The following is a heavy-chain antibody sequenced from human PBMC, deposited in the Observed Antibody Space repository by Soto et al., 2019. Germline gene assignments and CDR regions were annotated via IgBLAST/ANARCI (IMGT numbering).Heavy chain of an antibody. J-gene: IGHJ5*02. V-gene: IGHV3-23*01. CDR1: ELTFSNYA. CDR3: AKCACLLTEPGQLCKWSVS. CDR2: ISADGGGR. Sequence: GGSLRLSCTASELTFSNYAMSWVRQAPGKGLEWVSGISADGGGRYYAAAVKGRFTISRDNSKKTLYVQMNSLRAEDTAVYYSAKCACLLTEPGQLCKWSVSWGPGTLVNVFS. D-gene: IGHD2-8*01.